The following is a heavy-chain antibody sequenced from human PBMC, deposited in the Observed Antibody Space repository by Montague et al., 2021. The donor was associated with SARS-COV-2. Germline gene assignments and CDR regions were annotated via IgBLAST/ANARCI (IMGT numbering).Heavy chain of an antibody. V-gene: IGHV3-33*01. D-gene: IGHD1-26*01. Sequence: SLRLSCAASGFTFSSYGMHWVRQAPGKGLEWVAVIWYDGSNKYYADSVKGRFTISRDNSKNTLYLQMNSLRAEDTAVYYYARDTMRGSYYADAFDIWGQGTMVTVSS. J-gene: IGHJ3*02. CDR3: ARDTMRGSYYADAFDI. CDR1: GFTFSSYG. CDR2: IWYDGSNK.